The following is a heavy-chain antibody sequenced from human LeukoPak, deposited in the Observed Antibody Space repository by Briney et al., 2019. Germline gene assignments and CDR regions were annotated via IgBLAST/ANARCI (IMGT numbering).Heavy chain of an antibody. D-gene: IGHD3-10*01. CDR3: AKDNDYYGSGSYFDY. CDR2: IYYSGST. Sequence: SETLSLTCTVSGGSISSYYWSWIRQPPGKGLEWIGYIYYSGSTNYNPSLKSRVTISVDTSKNQFSLKLSSVTAADTAVYYCAKDNDYYGSGSYFDYWGQGTLVTVSS. V-gene: IGHV4-59*01. J-gene: IGHJ4*02. CDR1: GGSISSYY.